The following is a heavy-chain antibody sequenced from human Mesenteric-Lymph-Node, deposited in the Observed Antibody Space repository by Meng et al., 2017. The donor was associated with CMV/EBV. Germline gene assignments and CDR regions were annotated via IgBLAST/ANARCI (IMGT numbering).Heavy chain of an antibody. CDR2: INHSGST. J-gene: IGHJ4*02. V-gene: IGHV4-34*01. D-gene: IGHD4-23*01. CDR3: ARHQRWLKSEGGFNY. Sequence: QVQLQQWGAGLLKPSETLSLTCAVYGGSFSGYYCSWIRQPPGKGLEWIGEINHSGSTNYNPSLKSRVTISVDTSKNQFSLKLSSVTAADTAVYYCARHQRWLKSEGGFNYWGQGTLVTVSS. CDR1: GGSFSGYY.